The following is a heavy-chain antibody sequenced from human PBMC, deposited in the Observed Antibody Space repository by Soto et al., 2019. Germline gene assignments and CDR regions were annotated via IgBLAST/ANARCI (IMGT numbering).Heavy chain of an antibody. CDR2: ISGSAGSSGP. V-gene: IGHV3-23*01. D-gene: IGHD2-2*01. J-gene: IGHJ4*02. CDR3: AKARCSTANCYVPEY. Sequence: EVQLLESGGGLVQPGGSLRLSCVASGFTFSTYTMSWVRQAPGKGLEWVSVISGSAGSSGPSYADSVQGRFSISRDNARITLYLQMNSLRGEDTAMYYCAKARCSTANCYVPEYWGQGTRVTVSS. CDR1: GFTFSTYT.